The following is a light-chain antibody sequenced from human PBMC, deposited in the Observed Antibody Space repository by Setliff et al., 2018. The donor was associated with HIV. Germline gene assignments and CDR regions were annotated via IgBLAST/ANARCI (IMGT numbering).Light chain of an antibody. V-gene: IGLV2-8*01. Sequence: SVLTQPPSASGSPGQSVTISCTGTSSDVGGYNYASWYQQHPGKAPKLMIYEVSKRPSGVPDRFSGSKSGNTASLTVSGLQAEDEADYYCSSYAGSNNVFGTGTKVTVL. J-gene: IGLJ1*01. CDR3: SSYAGSNNV. CDR2: EVS. CDR1: SSDVGGYNY.